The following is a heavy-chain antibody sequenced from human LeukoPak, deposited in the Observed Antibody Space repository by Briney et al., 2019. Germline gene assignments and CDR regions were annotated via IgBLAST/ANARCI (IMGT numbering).Heavy chain of an antibody. D-gene: IGHD2-2*01. CDR2: ISSSSSYI. J-gene: IGHJ4*02. V-gene: IGHV3-21*01. CDR3: ARDCREPAAIPLIDY. Sequence: GGSLRLSCAASGFTFSSYSMNWVRQAPGKGLEWVSSISSSSSYIYYADSVKGRFTISRDNAKNSLYLQMNSLRAEDTAVYYCARDCREPAAIPLIDYWGQGTLVTVSS. CDR1: GFTFSSYS.